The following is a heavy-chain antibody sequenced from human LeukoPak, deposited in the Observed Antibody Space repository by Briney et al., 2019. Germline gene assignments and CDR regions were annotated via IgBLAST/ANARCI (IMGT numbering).Heavy chain of an antibody. D-gene: IGHD3-3*01. V-gene: IGHV4-39*01. J-gene: IGHJ6*04. CDR3: ARHLAAWSGYFMDV. CDR1: GGSINSSNYY. CDR2: LYYSEST. Sequence: LGTLSLTCTVSGGSINSSNYYWGWIRQPPGKGLEWIGSLYYSESTYYNPSLKSRVTLSVDTSKNQFSLKLSSVTAADTAVYYCARHLAAWSGYFMDVWGKGTTVTVSS.